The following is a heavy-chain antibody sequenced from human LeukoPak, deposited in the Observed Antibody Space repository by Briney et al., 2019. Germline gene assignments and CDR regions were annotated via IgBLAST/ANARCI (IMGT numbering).Heavy chain of an antibody. CDR3: ARRKIKRGSGSYLPFDY. D-gene: IGHD3-10*01. CDR1: GGSISSSSYY. CDR2: IYYSGST. J-gene: IGHJ4*02. Sequence: KSSETLSLTCSVSGGSISSSSYYWGWIRQPPGKGLEWIGNIYYSGSTYYNPSLKSRVTISVDTSKNQFSLKLSSVTAADTAVYYCARRKIKRGSGSYLPFDYWGQGTLVTVSS. V-gene: IGHV4-39*07.